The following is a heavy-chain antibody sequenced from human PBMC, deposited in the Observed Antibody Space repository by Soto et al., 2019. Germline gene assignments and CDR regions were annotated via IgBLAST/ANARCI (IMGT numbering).Heavy chain of an antibody. CDR1: GGSISSGGYY. D-gene: IGHD3-3*02. V-gene: IGHV4-31*03. J-gene: IGHJ5*02. CDR2: IYYSGST. Sequence: KTSETLSLTCTVSGGSISSGGYYWSWIRQHPGKGLEWIGYIYYSGSTYYNPSLKSRVTISVDTSKNQFSLKLSSVTAADTAVYYCARDSTDNWFDPWGQGTLVTVSS. CDR3: ARDSTDNWFDP.